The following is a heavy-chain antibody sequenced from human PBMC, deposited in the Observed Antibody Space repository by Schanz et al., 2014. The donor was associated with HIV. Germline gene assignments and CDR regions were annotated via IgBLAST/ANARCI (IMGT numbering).Heavy chain of an antibody. D-gene: IGHD3-16*01. J-gene: IGHJ6*02. V-gene: IGHV3-30*18. CDR2: ISYDGRNK. Sequence: QMQLVESGGGVVQPGRSLRLSCAASGFSFDNYGMHWVRQAPGKGLEWVAVISYDGRNKYYADSVKGRFTISRDNSKNTLYLQLKSLRAEDRAVYYCAKDGGSRGRRRGMDVWGQGTTVTVSS. CDR1: GFSFDNYG. CDR3: AKDGGSRGRRRGMDV.